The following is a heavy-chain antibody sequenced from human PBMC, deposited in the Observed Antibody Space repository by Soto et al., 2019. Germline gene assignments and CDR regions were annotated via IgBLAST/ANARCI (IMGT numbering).Heavy chain of an antibody. CDR1: GFTVSSNY. CDR3: ARHLFIHPNAFDI. V-gene: IGHV3-53*04. D-gene: IGHD3-16*01. CDR2: IYSGGST. Sequence: EVQLVESGGGLVQPGGSLRLSCAASGFTVSSNYMSWVRQAPGKGLEWVSVIYSGGSTYYADSVKGRFTISRHNSKNTLYLQMNSLRAEDTAVYYCARHLFIHPNAFDIWGQGTMVTVSS. J-gene: IGHJ3*02.